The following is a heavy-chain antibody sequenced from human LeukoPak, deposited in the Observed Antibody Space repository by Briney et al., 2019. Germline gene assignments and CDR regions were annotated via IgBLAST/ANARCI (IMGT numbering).Heavy chain of an antibody. Sequence: GGSLRLSCAASGFTFDDYAMHWVRQAPGKGLEWVSGISWNSGSIGYADSVKGRFTISRDNAKNSLYPQMNSLRAEDTALYYCAKDREGDSSSFDYWGQGTLVTVSS. CDR2: ISWNSGSI. CDR3: AKDREGDSSSFDY. V-gene: IGHV3-9*01. D-gene: IGHD6-13*01. CDR1: GFTFDDYA. J-gene: IGHJ4*02.